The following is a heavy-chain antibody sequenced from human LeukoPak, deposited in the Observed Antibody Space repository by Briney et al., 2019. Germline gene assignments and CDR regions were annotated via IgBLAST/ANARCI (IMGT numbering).Heavy chain of an antibody. CDR1: GFPFSSYS. D-gene: IGHD3-10*01. J-gene: IGHJ4*02. CDR3: ARSFGESYFDY. Sequence: LRLSCAASGFPFSSYSMTWVRQHPGKGLEWIGYISYSGCTYYNPSLKSRLTISVDTSKNQFSLKLTSVTAADTAVYYCARSFGESYFDYWGQGILVTVSS. CDR2: ISYSGCT. V-gene: IGHV4-31*02.